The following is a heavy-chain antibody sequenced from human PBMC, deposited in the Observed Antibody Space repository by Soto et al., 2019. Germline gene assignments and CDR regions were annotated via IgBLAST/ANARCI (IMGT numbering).Heavy chain of an antibody. Sequence: QVQLVQSGAEVKKPGASVKVSCKASGYTFTSYYMHWVRQAPGQGLEWMGIINPSGGSTSYAQKFRGRVTMTRDTSTSTVYMELSSLRSEDTAVYYCARDRLIGGMDVWGQGTTVTVSS. CDR1: GYTFTSYY. CDR3: ARDRLIGGMDV. V-gene: IGHV1-46*01. D-gene: IGHD3-22*01. J-gene: IGHJ6*02. CDR2: INPSGGST.